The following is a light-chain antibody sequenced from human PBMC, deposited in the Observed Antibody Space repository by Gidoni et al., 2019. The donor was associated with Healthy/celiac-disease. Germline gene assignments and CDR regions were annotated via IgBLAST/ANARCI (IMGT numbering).Light chain of an antibody. CDR2: GAS. CDR1: QSVSSSY. Sequence: EIVLTQSPGTLSLSPGARATLSCRAIQSVSSSYLAWYQQKPGQAPRLLIYGASSRATGIPDRFSGSGSGTDFTLTISRLEPEDFAVYYCHQYGSSPWTFGQGTKVEIK. CDR3: HQYGSSPWT. J-gene: IGKJ1*01. V-gene: IGKV3-20*01.